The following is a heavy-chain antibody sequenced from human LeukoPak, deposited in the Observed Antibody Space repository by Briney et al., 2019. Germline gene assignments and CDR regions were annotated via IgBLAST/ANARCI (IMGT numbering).Heavy chain of an antibody. V-gene: IGHV5-10-1*01. Sequence: PGESLRISCKGSGYSFTSYWISWVRQMPGKGLEWMGRIDPSDSYTNYSPSFQGHVTISADKSISTAYLQWSSLKASDTAMYYCARAGSGKKDNNWFDPWGQGTLVTVPS. J-gene: IGHJ5*02. CDR1: GYSFTSYW. CDR3: ARAGSGKKDNNWFDP. D-gene: IGHD3-10*01. CDR2: IDPSDSYT.